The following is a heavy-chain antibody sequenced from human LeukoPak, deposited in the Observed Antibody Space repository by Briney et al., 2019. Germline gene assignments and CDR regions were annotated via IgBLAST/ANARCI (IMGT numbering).Heavy chain of an antibody. CDR2: IYNSENT. V-gene: IGHV4-61*01. CDR3: ARGARGYSYG. Sequence: SETLSLTCTVSGGSVSSGSYYWSWIRQSPGKGLEWIGYIYNSENTNYNPSLKSRVTISVDTSKNQFSLKLSSVTAADTAVYYCARGARGYSYGWGQGTLVTVSS. D-gene: IGHD5-18*01. J-gene: IGHJ4*02. CDR1: GGSVSSGSYY.